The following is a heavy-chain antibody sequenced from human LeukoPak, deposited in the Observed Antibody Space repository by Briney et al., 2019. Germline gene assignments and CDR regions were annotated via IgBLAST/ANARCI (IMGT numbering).Heavy chain of an antibody. CDR3: ARGDSSSWGWFDP. J-gene: IGHJ5*02. D-gene: IGHD6-13*01. Sequence: ASVSLSSTASGYTFTAYYMHWVRQAPGQGREWMGWINPNSGGTNYAQKFQGWVTMTRDTSISTAYMELSRLRSDDTAVYYCARGDSSSWGWFDPWGQGTLVTVSS. V-gene: IGHV1-2*04. CDR2: INPNSGGT. CDR1: GYTFTAYY.